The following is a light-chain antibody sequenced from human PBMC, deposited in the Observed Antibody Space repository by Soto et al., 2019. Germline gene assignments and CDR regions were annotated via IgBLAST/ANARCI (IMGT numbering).Light chain of an antibody. V-gene: IGLV2-14*03. Sequence: QSALTQPASVSASPGQSITISCTGTSSDVGGSTFVSWYQKHPGKPPKLIIYDVATRPSGVSNRFSGSKSGSTASLIISRLQTEDEADYYCVSFTSRTTYVFGSGTKLTVL. CDR1: SSDVGGSTF. J-gene: IGLJ1*01. CDR3: VSFTSRTTYV. CDR2: DVA.